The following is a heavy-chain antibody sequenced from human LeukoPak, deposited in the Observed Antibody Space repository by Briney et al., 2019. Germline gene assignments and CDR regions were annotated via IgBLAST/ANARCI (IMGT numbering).Heavy chain of an antibody. J-gene: IGHJ6*03. CDR2: INHSGST. D-gene: IGHD4-11*01. Sequence: SETLSLTCAVYGGSFSGYYWSWIRQPPGKGLEWIGEINHSGSTNYNPSLKSRVTISVDTSKNQFSLKLSSVTAADTAVYYCARRSRGTVTTRKLYYYYYMDVWGKGTTVTVSS. CDR3: ARRSRGTVTTRKLYYYYYMDV. CDR1: GGSFSGYY. V-gene: IGHV4-34*01.